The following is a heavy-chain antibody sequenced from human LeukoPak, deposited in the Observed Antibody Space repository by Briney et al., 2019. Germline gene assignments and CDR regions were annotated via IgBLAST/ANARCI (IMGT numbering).Heavy chain of an antibody. CDR1: GGTFSSYA. D-gene: IGHD3-22*01. J-gene: IGHJ3*02. CDR2: IIPIFGTA. Sequence: GASVKVSCKASGGTFSSYAISWVRQAPGQGLEWMGGIIPIFGTANYAQKFQGRVTITADKSTGTAYMELSSLRSEDTAVYYCAREWYYDSSGYYYVYAFDIWGQGTMVTVSS. CDR3: AREWYYDSSGYYYVYAFDI. V-gene: IGHV1-69*06.